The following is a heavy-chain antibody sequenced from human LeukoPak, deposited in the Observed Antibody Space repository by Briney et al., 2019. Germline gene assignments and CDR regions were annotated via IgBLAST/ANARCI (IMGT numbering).Heavy chain of an antibody. D-gene: IGHD6-19*01. CDR3: ARVGQWLVQNWFDP. V-gene: IGHV6-1*01. J-gene: IGHJ5*02. CDR2: TYYRSKWYN. CDR1: GDSVSSNSAA. Sequence: SQTLSLTCAISGDSVSSNSAAWNWIRQSPSGGLVWLGRTYYRSKWYNDYAVSVKSRITINPDTSKNQFSLQLNSVTPEDTAVYYCARVGQWLVQNWFDPWGQGTQVTVSS.